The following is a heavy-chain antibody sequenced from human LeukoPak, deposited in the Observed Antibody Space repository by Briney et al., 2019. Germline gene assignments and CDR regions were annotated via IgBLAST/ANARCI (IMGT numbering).Heavy chain of an antibody. CDR3: ARDFYDGFALDY. CDR1: GFTFSSYA. D-gene: IGHD2/OR15-2a*01. J-gene: IGHJ4*02. V-gene: IGHV3-23*01. CDR2: ISGSGGST. Sequence: GGSLRLSCAASGFTFSSYAMSWVRQAPGKGLEWVSAISGSGGSTYYADSVKGRFTISRDNSKNTLYLQMDNLRAEDTGVYYCARDFYDGFALDYWGQGTLVTVSS.